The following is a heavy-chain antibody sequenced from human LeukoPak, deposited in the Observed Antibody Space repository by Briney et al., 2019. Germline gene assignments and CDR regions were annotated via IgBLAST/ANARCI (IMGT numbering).Heavy chain of an antibody. D-gene: IGHD6-13*01. CDR3: AREKQPDAFDI. J-gene: IGHJ3*02. Sequence: ASVKVSCKASGGTFSSYAISWVQQAPGQGLKWMGRIIPIFGTANYAQKFQGRVTITTDESTSTAYMELSSLRSEDTAVYYCAREKQPDAFDIWGQGTMVTVSS. CDR2: IIPIFGTA. V-gene: IGHV1-69*05. CDR1: GGTFSSYA.